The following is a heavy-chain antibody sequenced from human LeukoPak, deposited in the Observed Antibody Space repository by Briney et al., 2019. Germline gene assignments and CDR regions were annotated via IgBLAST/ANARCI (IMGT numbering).Heavy chain of an antibody. CDR1: GGSFNDYY. J-gene: IGHJ5*02. CDR2: IKPSGRT. D-gene: IGHD3-10*02. V-gene: IGHV4-34*01. CDR3: ASRQYVGNWFDP. Sequence: SETLSLTCAVYGGSFNDYYWIWIRQPPGKGLEWIGEIKPSGRTNYNPSLESRVTISVDTSKNHFSLKLSSVTAADTAVYYCASRQYVGNWFDPWGQGTLVPVSS.